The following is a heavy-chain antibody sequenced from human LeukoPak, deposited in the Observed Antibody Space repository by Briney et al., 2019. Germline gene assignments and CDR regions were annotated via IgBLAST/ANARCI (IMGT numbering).Heavy chain of an antibody. Sequence: GGSLRLSCAASGFTFSNEWMTWVRRAPAEGLEWVANINRDGSQKSYVDSVKGQFTIYRGNSKNTLYLQMNSLRPEDTAVYYCAKVNKGGYDSFDYWGQGTLVTVSS. V-gene: IGHV3-7*01. J-gene: IGHJ4*02. CDR3: AKVNKGGYDSFDY. D-gene: IGHD5-12*01. CDR2: INRDGSQK. CDR1: GFTFSNEW.